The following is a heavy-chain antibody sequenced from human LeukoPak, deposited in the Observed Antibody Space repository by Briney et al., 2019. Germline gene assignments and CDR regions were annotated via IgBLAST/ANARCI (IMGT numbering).Heavy chain of an antibody. V-gene: IGHV3-9*01. J-gene: IGHJ3*02. CDR2: ITWNSGGI. CDR1: GFTFSSYS. D-gene: IGHD5-24*01. Sequence: GGSLRLSCAASGFTFSSYSMNWVRQAPGKGLEWVSGITWNSGGIAYADSVKGRFTISRDNAKNSLYLQMSSLRAEDTALYYCAKDSRRDGYNWGAFDIWGQGTMVTVSS. CDR3: AKDSRRDGYNWGAFDI.